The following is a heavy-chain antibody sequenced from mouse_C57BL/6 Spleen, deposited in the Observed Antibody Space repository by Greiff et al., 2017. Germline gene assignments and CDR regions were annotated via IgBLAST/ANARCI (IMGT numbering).Heavy chain of an antibody. J-gene: IGHJ2*01. CDR3: ARAGNVDVGYFDY. CDR1: GYTFTSYT. CDR2: INPSGGYT. V-gene: IGHV1-4*01. Sequence: QVQLKQSGAELARPGTSVKMSCKASGYTFTSYTMEWVKQRPGQGLEWIGYINPSGGYTKYNQKFKGKATLTADKSSSTAYMQLSSLTSEDSAVYYCARAGNVDVGYFDYGGQGTTLTVSS. D-gene: IGHD2-1*01.